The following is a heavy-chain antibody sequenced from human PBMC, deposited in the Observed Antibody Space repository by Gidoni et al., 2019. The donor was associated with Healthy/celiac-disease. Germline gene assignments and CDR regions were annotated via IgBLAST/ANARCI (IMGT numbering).Heavy chain of an antibody. J-gene: IGHJ5*02. V-gene: IGHV4-34*01. CDR1: GGSFSGYY. Sequence: QVQLQQWGAGLLKPSETLSLTCAVYGGSFSGYYWSWIRQPPGKGLEWIGEIKHSGSTNYNPSLKSRVTISVDTSKNQFSLKLSSVTAADTAVYYCARTLPFCSSASCSPGGGWFDPWGQGTLVTVSS. CDR2: IKHSGST. CDR3: ARTLPFCSSASCSPGGGWFDP. D-gene: IGHD2-2*01.